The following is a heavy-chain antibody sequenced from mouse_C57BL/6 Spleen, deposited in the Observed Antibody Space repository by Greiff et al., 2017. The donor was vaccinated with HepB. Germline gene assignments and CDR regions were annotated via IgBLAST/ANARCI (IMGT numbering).Heavy chain of an antibody. CDR2: IYPGGGYT. CDR3: ARQGVVATDWYFDV. D-gene: IGHD1-1*01. Sequence: VQVVESGAELVRPGTSVKMSCKASGYTFTNYWIGWAKQRPGHGLEWIGDIYPGGGYTNYNEKFKGKATLTADKSSSTAYMQFSSLTSEDSAIYYCARQGVVATDWYFDVWGTGTTVTVSS. J-gene: IGHJ1*03. CDR1: GYTFTNYW. V-gene: IGHV1-63*01.